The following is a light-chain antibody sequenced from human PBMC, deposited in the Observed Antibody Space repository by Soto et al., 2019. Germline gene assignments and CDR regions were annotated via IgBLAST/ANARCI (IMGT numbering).Light chain of an antibody. CDR2: SAS. CDR3: QHGYVAPYS. V-gene: IGKV1-39*01. J-gene: IGKJ2*03. CDR1: QDINVY. Sequence: DIPLTQSQSSVSASIFDSVPIXCLASQDINVYLNWYQQKPGEVPKLLIYSASTLHSGVPSRFTGSGSETDFTLTIRSLQPEDFATYYCQHGYVAPYSFGQGTKVDI.